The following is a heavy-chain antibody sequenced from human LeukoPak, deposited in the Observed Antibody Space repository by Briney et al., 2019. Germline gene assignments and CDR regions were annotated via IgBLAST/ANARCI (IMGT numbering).Heavy chain of an antibody. Sequence: GASLKASCKASGYTFTSYYMHCVRQAPGQGLEWMGIINPSGGSTSYEQKFQGRVTMTKDTSTSTVYMELSSLRSEDTAVYYCASRITTAFDYWGQGTLVTVSS. CDR2: INPSGGST. V-gene: IGHV1-46*01. CDR1: GYTFTSYY. J-gene: IGHJ4*02. D-gene: IGHD3-22*01. CDR3: ASRITTAFDY.